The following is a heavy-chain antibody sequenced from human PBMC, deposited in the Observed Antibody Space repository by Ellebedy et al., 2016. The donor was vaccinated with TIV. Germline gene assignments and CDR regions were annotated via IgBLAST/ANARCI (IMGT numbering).Heavy chain of an antibody. Sequence: MPSETLSLTCTVSGGSISGYYWSWIRQPPGKGLEWIGYIYYSGSTNYNTSLKSRVTISVDTSKNEFSLKLSSVTAADTAVYYCARTYYYDNIGYQLFDFWGQGTLVTVSS. CDR3: ARTYYYDNIGYQLFDF. J-gene: IGHJ4*02. D-gene: IGHD3-22*01. CDR2: IYYSGST. V-gene: IGHV4-59*08. CDR1: GGSISGYY.